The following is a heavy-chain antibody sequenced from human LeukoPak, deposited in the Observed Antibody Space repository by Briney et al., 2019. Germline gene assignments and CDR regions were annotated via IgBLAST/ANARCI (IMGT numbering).Heavy chain of an antibody. D-gene: IGHD6-13*01. CDR1: GFTFSDYY. J-gene: IGHJ4*02. Sequence: PGGSLRLSCAASGFTFSDYYMSWIRQAPGKGLERVSYISSSSSYTNYADSVKGRFTIPRDNAKNSLYLQMNSLRAEDTAVYYCASAGYSSSFYDYWGQGTLVTVSS. V-gene: IGHV3-11*06. CDR2: ISSSSSYT. CDR3: ASAGYSSSFYDY.